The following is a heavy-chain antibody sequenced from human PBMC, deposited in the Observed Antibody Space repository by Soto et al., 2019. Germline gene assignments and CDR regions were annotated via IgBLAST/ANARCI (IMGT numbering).Heavy chain of an antibody. CDR2: ISSSDIPI. CDR3: ARGRGLSTQYYYYGMDV. J-gene: IGHJ6*02. Sequence: EVQLVESGGGLVHPGGSLRLSCVASGFTFSDYSMNWVRQAPGKGLEWISYISSSDIPIYYADSVKGRFTISRDNAKNSMYRQMHSLRDEDTAVYYCARGRGLSTQYYYYGMDVWGQGTTVNVSS. V-gene: IGHV3-48*02. CDR1: GFTFSDYS.